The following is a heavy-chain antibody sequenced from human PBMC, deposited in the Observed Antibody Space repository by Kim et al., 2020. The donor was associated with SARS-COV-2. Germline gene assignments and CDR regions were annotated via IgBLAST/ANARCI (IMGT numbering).Heavy chain of an antibody. CDR2: INAGNGNT. V-gene: IGHV1-3*01. Sequence: ASVKVSCKASGYTFTSYAMHWVRQAPGQRLEWMGWINAGNGNTKYSQKFQGRVTITRDTSASTAYMELSSLRSEDTAVYYCARGERGDLRYFDWLPRYYFDYWGQGTLVTVSS. CDR1: GYTFTSYA. J-gene: IGHJ4*02. D-gene: IGHD3-9*01. CDR3: ARGERGDLRYFDWLPRYYFDY.